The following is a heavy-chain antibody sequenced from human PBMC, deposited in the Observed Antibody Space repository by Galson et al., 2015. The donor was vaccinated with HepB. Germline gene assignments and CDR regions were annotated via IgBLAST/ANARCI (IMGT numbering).Heavy chain of an antibody. D-gene: IGHD4-17*01. CDR2: ISGSDDST. V-gene: IGHV3-23*01. Sequence: SLRLSCAASGFAFSRYAMSWVRQAPGKGLEWVSAISGSDDSTYFADSGKGRFSIFRDNSKNTLYLQLNSLRAEDTAVYYCPAHTADGESTFDFWGQGTLVNVSS. J-gene: IGHJ4*02. CDR3: PAHTADGESTFDF. CDR1: GFAFSRYA.